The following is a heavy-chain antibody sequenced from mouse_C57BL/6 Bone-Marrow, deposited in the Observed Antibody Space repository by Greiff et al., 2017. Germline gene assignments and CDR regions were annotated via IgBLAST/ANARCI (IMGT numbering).Heavy chain of an antibody. CDR1: GYTFTSYW. J-gene: IGHJ3*01. D-gene: IGHD2-4*01. CDR3: ARGLRRFAY. CDR2: INPSSGYT. V-gene: IGHV1-7*01. Sequence: VQLQQSGAELAKPGASVKLSCKASGYTFTSYWMPWVKQRPGQGLDWIGYINPSSGYTKYNQKFKDKATLTADKYSSTAYMQLSSLTYEDSAVYYCARGLRRFAYWGQGTLVTVSA.